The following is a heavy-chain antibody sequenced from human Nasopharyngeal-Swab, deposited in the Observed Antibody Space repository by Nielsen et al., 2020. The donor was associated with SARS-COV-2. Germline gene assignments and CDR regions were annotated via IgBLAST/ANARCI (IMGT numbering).Heavy chain of an antibody. V-gene: IGHV3-53*01. CDR3: ARGGVTIFGVVILDGFDI. J-gene: IGHJ3*02. CDR2: IDSGGST. Sequence: GESLKISCAASGFTVSSNYMSWVRQAPGKGLEWVSVIDSGGSTYYEDSVKGRFTISRDNSKNTLYLQMNSLRAEDTAVYYCARGGVTIFGVVILDGFDIWGQGTMVTVSS. D-gene: IGHD3-3*01. CDR1: GFTVSSNY.